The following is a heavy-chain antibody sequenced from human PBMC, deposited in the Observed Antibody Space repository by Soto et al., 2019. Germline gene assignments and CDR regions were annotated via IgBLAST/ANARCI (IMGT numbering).Heavy chain of an antibody. Sequence: QVQLVQSGAEVKKPGASVKVSCKASGYTFTSYGISWVRQAPGQGLEWMGWISAYNGNTNYAQKLQGRVTMTTDTSTSTAYMELRSLRSNDTAVYYCERDGSSWPDGNWFDPWGQGTLVTVSS. J-gene: IGHJ5*02. CDR1: GYTFTSYG. V-gene: IGHV1-18*01. CDR2: ISAYNGNT. D-gene: IGHD6-13*01. CDR3: ERDGSSWPDGNWFDP.